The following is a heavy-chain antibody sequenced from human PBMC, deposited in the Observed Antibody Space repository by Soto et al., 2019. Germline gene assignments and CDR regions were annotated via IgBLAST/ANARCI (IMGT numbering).Heavy chain of an antibody. CDR2: INRDGSIT. V-gene: IGHV3-74*01. CDR3: AKDLSSSWSFEY. CDR1: GFTFSSYW. J-gene: IGHJ4*02. D-gene: IGHD6-13*01. Sequence: GGSLRLSCAASGFTFSSYWMPCVRQAPGKGLVWVSRINRDGSITSYADSVNGRFTISRDNAKNTLYLQMNSLRAEDTAVYYYAKDLSSSWSFEYLGQAPMVTVAS.